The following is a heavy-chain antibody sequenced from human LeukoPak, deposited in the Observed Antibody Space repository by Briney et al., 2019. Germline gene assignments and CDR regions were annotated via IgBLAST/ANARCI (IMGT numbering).Heavy chain of an antibody. CDR1: GFTFSSYE. Sequence: PGGSLRLSCAASGFTFSSYEMNWVRQAPGKGLEWVSYISSSGSTIYYADSVKGRFTISRDNAKNSLFLQMNSLRAEDTAVYYCARGWVRGIARFFDYWGQGTLVTVSS. D-gene: IGHD3-10*01. CDR3: ARGWVRGIARFFDY. V-gene: IGHV3-48*03. CDR2: ISSSGSTI. J-gene: IGHJ4*02.